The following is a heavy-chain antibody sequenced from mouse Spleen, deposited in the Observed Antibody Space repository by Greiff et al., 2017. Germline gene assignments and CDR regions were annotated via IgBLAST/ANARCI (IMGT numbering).Heavy chain of an antibody. CDR2: IDPSDSYT. CDR3: ARRGVVPYAMDY. CDR1: GYTFTSYW. D-gene: IGHD1-1*01. Sequence: QVQLQQPGAELVRPGTSVKLSCKASGYTFTSYWMHWVKQRPGQGLEWIGVIDPSDSYTNYNQKFKGKATLTVDKSSSTAYMELNSLTSEDSAVYYCARRGVVPYAMDYWGQGTSVTVSS. J-gene: IGHJ4*01. V-gene: IGHV1-59*01.